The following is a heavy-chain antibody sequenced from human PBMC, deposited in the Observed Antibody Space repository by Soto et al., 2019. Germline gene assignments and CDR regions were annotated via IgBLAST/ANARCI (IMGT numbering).Heavy chain of an antibody. CDR3: ARVPYDTTGYYAF. J-gene: IGHJ4*02. CDR1: GFTFTTYY. Sequence: QVRLVQSGAEVKKPGASVSISCKTSGFTFTTYYIHWVRQAPGQGLEWMVMIDPSGGSTTYAQKFKGRITMTRDMSTSTVYMELSSLRSEDTAVYYCARVPYDTTGYYAFWGQGTLVTVSS. V-gene: IGHV1-46*01. CDR2: IDPSGGST. D-gene: IGHD3-22*01.